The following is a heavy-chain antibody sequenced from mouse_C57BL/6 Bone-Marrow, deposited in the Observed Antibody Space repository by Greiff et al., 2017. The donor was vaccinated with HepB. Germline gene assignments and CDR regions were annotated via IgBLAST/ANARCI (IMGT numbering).Heavy chain of an antibody. CDR2: IYPGSGNT. J-gene: IGHJ4*01. CDR1: GYTFTDYY. CDR3: ATGMRAMDY. V-gene: IGHV1-76*01. D-gene: IGHD4-1*01. Sequence: VKLMESGAELVRPGASVKLSCKASGYTFTDYYINWVKQRPGQGLEWIARIYPGSGNTYYNEKFKGKATLTAEKSSSTAYMQLSSLTSEDSAVYFCATGMRAMDYWGQGTSVTVSS.